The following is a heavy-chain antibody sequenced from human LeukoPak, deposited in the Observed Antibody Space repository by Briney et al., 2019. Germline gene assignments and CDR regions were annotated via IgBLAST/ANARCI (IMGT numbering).Heavy chain of an antibody. J-gene: IGHJ5*02. CDR1: GGSISGYE. V-gene: IGHV4-4*07. CDR2: IYTSGRT. D-gene: IGHD4-11*01. Sequence: SETLSLTCTVSGGSISGYEWSWIRQHAGKGLEWIGRIYTSGRTSYSPSLKSRVTMSVDTSKNQFSLKLSSVTAADTAVYYCARDHSDYANNWFDPWGQGTLVTVSS. CDR3: ARDHSDYANNWFDP.